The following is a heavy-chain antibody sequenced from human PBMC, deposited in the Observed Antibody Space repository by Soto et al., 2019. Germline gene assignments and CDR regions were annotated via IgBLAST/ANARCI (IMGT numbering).Heavy chain of an antibody. Sequence: EVQLVESGGGLVQPGGSLRLSCAASGFSFSTYRMHWVRQSPGKGLVWVSRIDHDGRSTSYADSVKGRFTISRDTAKNTPYLQMNSLTVEDTGVYYCVRKAGASYMPAEYFQHWGQGTLVTVSS. CDR2: IDHDGRST. V-gene: IGHV3-74*01. CDR3: VRKAGASYMPAEYFQH. J-gene: IGHJ1*01. CDR1: GFSFSTYR. D-gene: IGHD2-2*01.